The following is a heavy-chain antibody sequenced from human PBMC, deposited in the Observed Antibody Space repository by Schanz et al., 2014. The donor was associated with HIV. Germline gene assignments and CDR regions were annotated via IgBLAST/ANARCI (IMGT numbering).Heavy chain of an antibody. V-gene: IGHV3-33*08. CDR3: ARDGAMAFSLGMDV. D-gene: IGHD2-2*01. J-gene: IGHJ6*02. Sequence: VQLVESGGGLVKPGGSLRLSCAASGFSFSSYTMTWVRQAPGKGLEWVAVIWYDGKNRDYADSVKGRFTISRDNSKNTLYLQMNRMRTEDTAVYYCARDGAMAFSLGMDVWGQGTTVTVS. CDR1: GFSFSSYT. CDR2: IWYDGKNR.